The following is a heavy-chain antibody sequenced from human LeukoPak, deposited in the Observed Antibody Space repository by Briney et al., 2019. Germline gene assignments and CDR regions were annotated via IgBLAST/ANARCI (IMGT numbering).Heavy chain of an antibody. CDR3: ASASDSSGWYRSNY. J-gene: IGHJ4*02. V-gene: IGHV3-7*01. CDR1: GSTFSSYW. D-gene: IGHD6-19*01. Sequence: GGSLRLSCAASGSTFSSYWMSWVRQAPGKGLEWVANIKQDGSDKYYVDSVKGRFTISRDNAKNSLYLQMYSLRADDTAVYFCASASDSSGWYRSNYWGQGTLVTVSS. CDR2: IKQDGSDK.